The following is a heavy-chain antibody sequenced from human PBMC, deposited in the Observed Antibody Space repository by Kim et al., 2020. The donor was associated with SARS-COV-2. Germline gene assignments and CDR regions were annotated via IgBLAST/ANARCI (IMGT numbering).Heavy chain of an antibody. Sequence: SETLSLTCTVSGGSISNYYWNWIRQAPGKGLEWIGNVYSSASTNNNPSLKSRVTISVETPKDQFSLKLNSWTAADTAVYYCAGGGGWSTYSWGPGTLVTV. J-gene: IGHJ4*02. CDR1: GGSISNYY. CDR3: AGGGGWSTYS. CDR2: VYSSAST. V-gene: IGHV4-4*08. D-gene: IGHD2-15*01.